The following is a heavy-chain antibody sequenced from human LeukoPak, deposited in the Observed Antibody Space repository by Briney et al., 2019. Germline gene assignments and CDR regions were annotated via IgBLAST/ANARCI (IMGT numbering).Heavy chain of an antibody. CDR1: GGSIGSYY. V-gene: IGHV4-59*01. J-gene: IGHJ4*02. CDR2: IYYSGST. D-gene: IGHD3-22*01. Sequence: SETLSLTCIVSGGSIGSYYWSWIRQPPGRGLEWIGHIYYSGSTDYNPSLRSRVTISVDTSKNQFSLRLSSVTATDTAVYYCARDRSDGSGYYGYYFDYWGQGTLVSVSS. CDR3: ARDRSDGSGYYGYYFDY.